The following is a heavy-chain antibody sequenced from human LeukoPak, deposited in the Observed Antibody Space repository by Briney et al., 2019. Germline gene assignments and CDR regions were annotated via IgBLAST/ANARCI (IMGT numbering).Heavy chain of an antibody. J-gene: IGHJ6*02. CDR3: AREYRGASGYSSGWYSVSRSSNYGMDV. CDR1: GGSLSGYY. Sequence: SETLSLTCAVYGGSLSGYYWSWIRQPPGKGLEWIGEINHSGSTNYNPSPKSRVTISVDTSKNQFSLKLSSVTAADTAVYYCAREYRGASGYSSGWYSVSRSSNYGMDVWGQGTTVTVSS. D-gene: IGHD6-19*01. V-gene: IGHV4-34*01. CDR2: INHSGST.